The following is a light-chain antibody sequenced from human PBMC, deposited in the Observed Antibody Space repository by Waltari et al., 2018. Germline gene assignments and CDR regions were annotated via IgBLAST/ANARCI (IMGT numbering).Light chain of an antibody. V-gene: IGKV3-15*01. J-gene: IGKJ4*01. CDR1: QSVNIN. CDR2: GAS. CDR3: QEYNDWPNSLT. Sequence: LVLTQSPATLSVSPGEGATVSCRASQSVNINLAWYQQRPGQAPRLLIFGASTRATDIPARFSGSGSGTEVTLTLSNLQSDDIAVYYCQEYNDWPNSLTLGGGTRVELK.